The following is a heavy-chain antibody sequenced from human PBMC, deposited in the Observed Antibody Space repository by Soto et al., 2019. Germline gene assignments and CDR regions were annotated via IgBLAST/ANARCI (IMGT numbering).Heavy chain of an antibody. CDR2: IYYSGST. V-gene: IGHV4-59*05. D-gene: IGHD2-2*02. CDR3: ATIPATTILTDY. CDR1: GGSISSYY. Sequence: SETLSLTCTVSGGSISSYYWSWIRQPPGKGLEWIGSIYYSGSTYYNPSLKSRVTISVDTSKNQFSLKLSSVTAADTAAYYCATIPATTILTDYWGQGTLVTVSS. J-gene: IGHJ4*02.